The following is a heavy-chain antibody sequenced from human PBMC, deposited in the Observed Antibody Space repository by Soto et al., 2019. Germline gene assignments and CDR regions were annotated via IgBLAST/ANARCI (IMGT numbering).Heavy chain of an antibody. D-gene: IGHD6-13*01. CDR2: IWYDGSNK. CDR3: ARDIYAAAGTFDY. J-gene: IGHJ4*02. V-gene: IGHV3-33*01. CDR1: GFTFSSYG. Sequence: GGSLRLSCAASGFTFSSYGMHWVRQAPGKGLEWVAVIWYDGSNKYYADSMKGRFTISRDNSKNTLYLQMNSLRAEDTAVYYCARDIYAAAGTFDYWGQGTLVTVSS.